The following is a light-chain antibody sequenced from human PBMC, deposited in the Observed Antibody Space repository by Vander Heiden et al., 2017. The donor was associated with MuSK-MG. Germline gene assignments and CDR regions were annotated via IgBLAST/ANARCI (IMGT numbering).Light chain of an antibody. CDR1: SRGVGRSNY. V-gene: IGLV2-11*01. Sequence: QSALTQPRPVSGSPGPSVTFSCPGTSRGVGRSNYVSWYQQHPGKAPKLMIYDVSKRPSGVPDRFSGSKSGNTASLTISGLQAEDEADYYCCSYAGSYSVVFGGGTKLTVL. CDR3: CSYAGSYSVV. J-gene: IGLJ2*01. CDR2: DVS.